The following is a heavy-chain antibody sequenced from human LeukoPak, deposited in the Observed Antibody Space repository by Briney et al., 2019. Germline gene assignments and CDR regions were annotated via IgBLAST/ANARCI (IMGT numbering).Heavy chain of an antibody. J-gene: IGHJ5*02. Sequence: SVKVSCKASGYTFASYTITWVRQAPGQGLEWMGRIIPILGIANYAQKFQGRVTITADKSTSTAYMELSSLRSEDTAVYYCARDQVPEYYYDSSGYQNWFDPWGQGTLVTVSS. V-gene: IGHV1-69*04. CDR2: IIPILGIA. CDR1: GYTFASYT. CDR3: ARDQVPEYYYDSSGYQNWFDP. D-gene: IGHD3-22*01.